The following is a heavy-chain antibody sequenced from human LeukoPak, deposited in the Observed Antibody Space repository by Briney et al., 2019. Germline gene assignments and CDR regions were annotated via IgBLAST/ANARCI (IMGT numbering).Heavy chain of an antibody. Sequence: ETLSLTCAVYGGSFSGYYWTWIRQPPGKGLEWVANIKQDGSEKYSVGSVKGRFIISRDNAKKSLYLKMNSLRAEDTAVYYCARDPTLYDYVYRAFDIWGQGTMVTVSS. V-gene: IGHV3-7*01. CDR2: IKQDGSEK. CDR3: ARDPTLYDYVYRAFDI. D-gene: IGHD3-16*01. CDR1: GGSFSGYY. J-gene: IGHJ3*02.